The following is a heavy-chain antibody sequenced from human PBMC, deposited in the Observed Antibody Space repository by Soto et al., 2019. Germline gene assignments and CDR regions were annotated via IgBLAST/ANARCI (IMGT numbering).Heavy chain of an antibody. J-gene: IGHJ4*02. CDR3: ARHDSSGYYYADGFD. CDR1: GYSFTNYW. Sequence: GESLKISCKGSGYSFTNYWISWARQMPGKGLEWMGRIDPSDSYTNYSPSFQGHVTISADMSISTAYLQWSSLEASDTAMYYCARHDSSGYYYADGFDWGQGTLVTVSS. CDR2: IDPSDSYT. V-gene: IGHV5-10-1*01. D-gene: IGHD3-22*01.